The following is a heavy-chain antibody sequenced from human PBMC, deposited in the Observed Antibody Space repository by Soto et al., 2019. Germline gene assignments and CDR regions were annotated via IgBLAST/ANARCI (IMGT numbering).Heavy chain of an antibody. CDR2: FDPEDGET. CDR1: GYTLTELS. J-gene: IGHJ5*02. CDR3: ATSYYDFWSGFFDP. Sequence: ASVKVSCKVSGYTLTELSMHWVLEAPGKGLEWMGGFDPEDGETIYAQKFQGRVTMTEDTSTDTAYMELSSLRSEDTAVYYCATSYYDFWSGFFDPWGQGTLVTVSS. D-gene: IGHD3-3*01. V-gene: IGHV1-24*01.